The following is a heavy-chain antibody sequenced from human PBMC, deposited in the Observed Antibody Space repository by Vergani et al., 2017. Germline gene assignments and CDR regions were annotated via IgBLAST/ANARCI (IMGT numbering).Heavy chain of an antibody. J-gene: IGHJ6*02. CDR2: ISSSSSTI. D-gene: IGHD2-21*02. Sequence: EVQLVESGGGLVQPGGSLRLSCAASGFTFSSYSMNWVRQAPGKGLEWVSYISSSSSTIYYADSVKGRFTISRDNANNSLYLQMNSLRAEDTAVYYCAGDKQEYCGGDCYFDYYGMDVWGQGTTVTVSS. CDR1: GFTFSSYS. V-gene: IGHV3-48*01. CDR3: AGDKQEYCGGDCYFDYYGMDV.